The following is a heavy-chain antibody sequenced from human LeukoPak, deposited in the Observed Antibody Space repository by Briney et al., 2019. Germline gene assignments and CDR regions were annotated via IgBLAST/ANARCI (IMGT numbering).Heavy chain of an antibody. CDR3: ARYGSGSYYPSYYFDY. V-gene: IGHV4-31*03. CDR1: GGSISSGGYY. Sequence: TLSLTCTVSGGSISSGGYYWSWIRQHPGKGLEWIGYIYYCGSTYYNPSLKSRVTISVDTSKNQFSLKLSSVTAADTAVYYCARYGSGSYYPSYYFDYWGQGTLVTVSS. J-gene: IGHJ4*02. CDR2: IYYCGST. D-gene: IGHD3-10*01.